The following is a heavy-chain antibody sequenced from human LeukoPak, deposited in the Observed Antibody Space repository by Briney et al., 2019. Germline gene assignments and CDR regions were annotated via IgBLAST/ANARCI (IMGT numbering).Heavy chain of an antibody. CDR2: ISSTSSYI. CDR1: GFTLSSYS. D-gene: IGHD6-19*01. CDR3: AREVAVAFDS. V-gene: IGHV3-21*01. Sequence: TGGSLRLSCAASGFTLSSYSMNWVRQAPGKGLEWVSSISSTSSYIYYADSVKGRFTISRDNAKNSLYLQMNSLRAEDTAVYYCAREVAVAFDSRGQGTLVTVSS. J-gene: IGHJ4*02.